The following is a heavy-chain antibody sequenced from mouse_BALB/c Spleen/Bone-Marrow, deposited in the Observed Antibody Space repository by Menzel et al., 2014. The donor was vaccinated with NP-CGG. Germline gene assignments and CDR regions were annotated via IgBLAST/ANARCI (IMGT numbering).Heavy chain of an antibody. D-gene: IGHD2-3*01. CDR3: ARSDGYRAMDY. CDR2: IYPGDGDT. Sequence: QVHLQQPGPELVKPGASVKISCKASGYAFSYSWMNWVKQRPGQGLEWIGRIYPGDGDTYYNGKFKGRATLTADKSSSTAYMQLSSLTSVDSAVYFCARSDGYRAMDYWGQGSSVTVSS. V-gene: IGHV1-82*01. J-gene: IGHJ4*01. CDR1: GYAFSYSW.